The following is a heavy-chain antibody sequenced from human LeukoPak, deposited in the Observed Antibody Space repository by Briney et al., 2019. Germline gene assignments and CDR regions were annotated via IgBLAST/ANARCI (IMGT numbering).Heavy chain of an antibody. D-gene: IGHD2/OR15-2a*01. V-gene: IGHV3-7*03. Sequence: GESLRLSYAASGFSFSGYWMTWVRQAPGKGLEWVANIKEDGSERYYADFVKGRFTISRDNAKNSLDLQMNSLRAEDTAVYYCARRGSTDYWGQGTLVTVSS. J-gene: IGHJ4*02. CDR3: ARRGSTDY. CDR2: IKEDGSER. CDR1: GFSFSGYW.